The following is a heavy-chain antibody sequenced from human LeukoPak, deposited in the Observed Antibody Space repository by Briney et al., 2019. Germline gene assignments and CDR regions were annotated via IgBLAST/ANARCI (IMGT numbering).Heavy chain of an antibody. J-gene: IGHJ5*02. Sequence: ASVKVSCKASGYTFTSYGISWVRQAPGQGLEWMGWISAYNGNTNYAQKLQGRVTMTTDTSTSTAYMELRSLRSDDTAVYYCARDRGLLRFLEWLCWFDPWGQGTLVTVSS. CDR1: GYTFTSYG. CDR2: ISAYNGNT. CDR3: ARDRGLLRFLEWLCWFDP. D-gene: IGHD3-3*01. V-gene: IGHV1-18*01.